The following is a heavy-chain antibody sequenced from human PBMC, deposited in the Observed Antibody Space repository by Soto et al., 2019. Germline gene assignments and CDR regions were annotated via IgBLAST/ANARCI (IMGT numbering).Heavy chain of an antibody. CDR2: ISAYNGNT. CDR1: GYTFTSYG. D-gene: IGHD4-17*01. V-gene: IGHV1-18*01. CDR3: ARWSTVTTKKYYYYGMDV. Sequence: QVQLVQSGAEVKKPGASVKVSCKASGYTFTSYGISWVRQAPGQGLEWMGWISAYNGNTNYAQKLQGRVTMTTDTATSTAYMELRSLRSDDTAVYYCARWSTVTTKKYYYYGMDVWGQGTTVTVSS. J-gene: IGHJ6*02.